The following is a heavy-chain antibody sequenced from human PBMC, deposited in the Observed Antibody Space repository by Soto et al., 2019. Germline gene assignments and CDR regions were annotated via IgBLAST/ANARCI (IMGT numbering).Heavy chain of an antibody. J-gene: IGHJ4*02. CDR3: AKAAGSDYYPVDY. Sequence: QAQLEQSGGEVKKPGSSVKVSCKASRVAFSKFIVTWVRQAPGLGLEWVGGIIPIFGTANYAQKFQGRVTITADESTSTSYMEVNNLRSEDTAVYYCAKAAGSDYYPVDYWGQGTLVTVSS. CDR2: IIPIFGTA. CDR1: RVAFSKFI. D-gene: IGHD3-22*01. V-gene: IGHV1-69*01.